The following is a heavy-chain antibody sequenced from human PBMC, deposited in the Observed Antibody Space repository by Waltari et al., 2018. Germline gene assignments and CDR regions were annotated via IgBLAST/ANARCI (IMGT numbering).Heavy chain of an antibody. CDR3: ARGDDILTGDYKGLDY. CDR1: GYTFTSYG. D-gene: IGHD3-9*01. J-gene: IGHJ4*02. V-gene: IGHV1-18*01. CDR2: ISGYNVDT. Sequence: QVQLVQSGAEVKKTGASVKVSCKASGYTFTSYGISWVRQAAGQGLEWMGWISGYNVDTNFAQNLQGRVTMTTDTSTRTAYIELKSLRSDDTAVYYCARGDDILTGDYKGLDYWGQGTLVTVSS.